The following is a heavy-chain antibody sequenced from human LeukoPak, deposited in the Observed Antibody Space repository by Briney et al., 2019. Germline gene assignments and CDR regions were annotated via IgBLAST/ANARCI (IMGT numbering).Heavy chain of an antibody. CDR2: IYSGGST. CDR3: ARRASDYSSGWHT. V-gene: IGHV3-53*01. Sequence: PGGSLRLSCAASGFTVSSNYMSWVRQAPGKGLEWVSVIYSGGSTYYADSVKGRFTISRDNSKNTLYLQMNSLKASDTAMYYCARRASDYSSGWHTWGQGTLVTVSS. D-gene: IGHD6-19*01. J-gene: IGHJ5*02. CDR1: GFTVSSNY.